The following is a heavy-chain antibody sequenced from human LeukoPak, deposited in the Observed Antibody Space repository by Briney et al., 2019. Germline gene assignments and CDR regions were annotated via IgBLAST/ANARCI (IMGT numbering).Heavy chain of an antibody. D-gene: IGHD4-17*01. Sequence: GGSLRLSCAASGFTFSSYSMNWVRQAPGKGLEWVSSISSSSSYIYYADPVKGRFTISRDNAKNSLYLQMNSLRAEDTAVYYCARARTVTHFDYWGQGTLVTVSS. CDR2: ISSSSSYI. CDR3: ARARTVTHFDY. V-gene: IGHV3-21*01. J-gene: IGHJ4*02. CDR1: GFTFSSYS.